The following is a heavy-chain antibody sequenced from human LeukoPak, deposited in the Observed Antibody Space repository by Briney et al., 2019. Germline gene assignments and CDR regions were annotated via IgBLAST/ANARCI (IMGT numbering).Heavy chain of an antibody. CDR3: AKFLGRGNYFDY. CDR2: ISGSGGST. D-gene: IGHD3-16*01. J-gene: IGHJ4*02. V-gene: IGHV3-23*01. Sequence: PGGSLRLSCAASGFTFSSYGMSWVRQAPGKGLEWVSAISGSGGSTYYADSVKGRFTISRDNSKNTLYLQMNSLRAEDTAVYYCAKFLGRGNYFDYWGQGTLVTVSS. CDR1: GFTFSSYG.